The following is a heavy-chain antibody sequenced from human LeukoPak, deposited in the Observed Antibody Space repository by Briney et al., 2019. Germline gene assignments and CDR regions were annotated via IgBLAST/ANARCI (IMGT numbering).Heavy chain of an antibody. V-gene: IGHV4-39*07. CDR1: GGSISSSSYY. CDR2: IYYSGST. CDR3: ASSYYVWGSYRYTGGYFDY. D-gene: IGHD3-16*02. Sequence: PSETLSPTCTVSGGSISSSSYYWGWIRQPPGKGLEWIGSIYYSGSTYYNPSLKSRVTISVDTSKNQFSLKLSSVTAADTAVYYCASSYYVWGSYRYTGGYFDYWGQGTLVTVSS. J-gene: IGHJ4*02.